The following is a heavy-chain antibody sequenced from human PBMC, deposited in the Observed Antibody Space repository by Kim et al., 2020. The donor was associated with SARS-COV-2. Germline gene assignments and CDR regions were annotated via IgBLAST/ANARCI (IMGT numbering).Heavy chain of an antibody. CDR1: GGSIRSNY. D-gene: IGHD3-10*01. J-gene: IGHJ4*02. Sequence: SETLSLTCTVSGGSIRSNYWSWIRQPAGKGLEWIGRIAARGITNYNPSLMSRVTMSLDTSKNDFSLRLSSVIAADTAAYYCARCVVRGEPFDFWGQGT. CDR2: IAARGIT. CDR3: ARCVVRGEPFDF. V-gene: IGHV4-4*07.